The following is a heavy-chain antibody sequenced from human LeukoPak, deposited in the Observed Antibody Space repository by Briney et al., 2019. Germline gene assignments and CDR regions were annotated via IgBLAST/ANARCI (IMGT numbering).Heavy chain of an antibody. CDR1: GFTFSSYS. D-gene: IGHD1-26*01. V-gene: IGHV3-21*01. CDR2: ISSSSSYI. CDR3: ARDGWARATLHWCFDL. J-gene: IGHJ2*01. Sequence: GGSLRLSCAASGFTFSSYSMNWVRQAPGKGLEWVSSISSSSSYIYYADSVQGRFTIFRDNARNSLYLQMKSLRTEDTAVYYLARDGWARATLHWCFDLWGRGTLVAVSS.